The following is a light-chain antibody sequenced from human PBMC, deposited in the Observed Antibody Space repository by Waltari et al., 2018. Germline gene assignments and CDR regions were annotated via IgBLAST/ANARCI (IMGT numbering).Light chain of an antibody. CDR3: QRYNSYPIT. CDR2: DAS. J-gene: IGKJ3*01. V-gene: IGKV1-33*01. Sequence: DIQMTQSPSSLSASVGGRVTITCQASQDISNSLNWYQQKLGKAPKLLIYDASRLHTGVPSRFSGSGSGTYFTFTISSLQPDDFATYYCQRYNSYPITFGPGTKVDI. CDR1: QDISNS.